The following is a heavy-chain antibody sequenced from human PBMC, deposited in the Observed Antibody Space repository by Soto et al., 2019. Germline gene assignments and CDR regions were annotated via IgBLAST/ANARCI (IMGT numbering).Heavy chain of an antibody. J-gene: IGHJ6*02. V-gene: IGHV3-33*01. CDR3: ARDPAAGIAAAGTGDYDGMDV. CDR2: IWYDGSNK. CDR1: GFTFSSYG. D-gene: IGHD6-13*01. Sequence: GGSLRLSCAASGFTFSSYGMHWVRQAPGKGLEWVAVIWYDGSNKYYADSVKGRFTISRDNSKNTLYLQMNSLRAEDTAVYYCARDPAAGIAAAGTGDYDGMDVWGQGTTVTVYS.